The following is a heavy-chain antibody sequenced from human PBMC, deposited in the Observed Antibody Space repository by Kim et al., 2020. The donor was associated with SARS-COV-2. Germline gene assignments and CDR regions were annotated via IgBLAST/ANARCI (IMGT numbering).Heavy chain of an antibody. V-gene: IGHV4-59*08. CDR3: ARHPYYYGDPFDY. D-gene: IGHD4-17*01. J-gene: IGHJ4*02. Sequence: NPPQQGRVTISVDTSKNQLALKLSSVTAAEPAVYYCARHPYYYGDPFDYWGQGTLVTVSS.